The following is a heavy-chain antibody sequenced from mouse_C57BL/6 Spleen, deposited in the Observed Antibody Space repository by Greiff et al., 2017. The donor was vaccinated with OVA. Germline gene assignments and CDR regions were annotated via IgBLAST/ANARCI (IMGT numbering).Heavy chain of an antibody. D-gene: IGHD1-1*01. CDR1: GYTFTSYW. V-gene: IGHV1-64*01. Sequence: VKLQQPGAELVKPGASVKLSCKASGYTFTSYWMHWVKQRPGQGLEWIGMIHPNSGSTNYNEKFKSKATLTADKSSSTAYMQLSSLTSEDSAVYYCARSTVVATPYYFDYWGQGTTLTVSS. J-gene: IGHJ2*01. CDR3: ARSTVVATPYYFDY. CDR2: IHPNSGST.